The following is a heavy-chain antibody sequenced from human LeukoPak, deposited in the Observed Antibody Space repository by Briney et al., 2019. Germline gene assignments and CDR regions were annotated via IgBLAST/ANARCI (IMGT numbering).Heavy chain of an antibody. Sequence: PGRSLRLSCAASGFTFSSYGMHWVRQAPGKGLEWVAVISYDGSNKYYADSVKGRFTISRDNSKNTLYLQMNSLRAEDTAVYYCAKSGTDYSFLVHWGQGTLVTVSS. V-gene: IGHV3-30*18. CDR2: ISYDGSNK. CDR3: AKSGTDYSFLVH. D-gene: IGHD2-15*01. J-gene: IGHJ4*02. CDR1: GFTFSSYG.